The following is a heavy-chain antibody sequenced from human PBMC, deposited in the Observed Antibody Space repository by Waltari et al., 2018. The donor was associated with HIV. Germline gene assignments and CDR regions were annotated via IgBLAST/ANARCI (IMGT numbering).Heavy chain of an antibody. Sequence: QVQLVESGGGVVQPGRSLSLSCAASGFPFSSYGMHWVRQAPGKGLEWVAVRSYDGSNKYYADSVKGRFTISRDNSKNTLYLQMNSLRAEDTAVYYCAKEGRSSGWEGWFDPWGQGTLVTVSS. V-gene: IGHV3-30*18. CDR2: RSYDGSNK. J-gene: IGHJ5*02. D-gene: IGHD6-19*01. CDR3: AKEGRSSGWEGWFDP. CDR1: GFPFSSYG.